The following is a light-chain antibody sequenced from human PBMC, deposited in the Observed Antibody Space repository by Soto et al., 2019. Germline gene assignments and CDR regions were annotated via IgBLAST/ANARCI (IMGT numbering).Light chain of an antibody. J-gene: IGKJ1*01. CDR2: KTS. CDR1: QSLAYSDGNIY. Sequence: DVVLTQTPLSSPVTLGQPASISCKSSQSLAYSDGNIYLNWLQQRPGQPPRLLIYKTSNRFSGVPDRFSGRGTGTDFTLKISKVEAEDVGVYYCVEASLLPHAFGQGTKLEIK. V-gene: IGKV2-24*01. CDR3: VEASLLPHA.